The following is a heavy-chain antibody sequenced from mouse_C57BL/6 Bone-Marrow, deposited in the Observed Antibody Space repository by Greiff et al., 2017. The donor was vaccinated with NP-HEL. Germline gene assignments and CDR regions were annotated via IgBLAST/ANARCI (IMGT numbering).Heavy chain of an antibody. J-gene: IGHJ4*01. V-gene: IGHV1-80*01. D-gene: IGHD2-3*01. CDR2: IYPGDGDT. Sequence: VKLMESGAELVKPGASVKISCKASGYAFSSYWMNWVKQRPGKGLEWIGQIYPGDGDTNYNGKFKGKATLTADKSSSTAYMQLSSLTSEDSAVYFCARYGYYLYAMDYWGQGTSVTVSS. CDR3: ARYGYYLYAMDY. CDR1: GYAFSSYW.